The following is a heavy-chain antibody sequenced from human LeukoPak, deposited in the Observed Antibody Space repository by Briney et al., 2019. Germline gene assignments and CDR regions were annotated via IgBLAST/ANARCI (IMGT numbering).Heavy chain of an antibody. V-gene: IGHV4-61*01. D-gene: IGHD3-3*01. CDR3: ARATYYDFRFDP. J-gene: IGHJ5*02. CDR1: GGSVSSGTYY. Sequence: SETLSLTCTVSGGSVSSGTYYWSWIRQPPGDGLEWIGYIYSSGVTYCNTSLKSRVTISADTSKNQFSLNLSSVTAADTAVYYCARATYYDFRFDPWGQGTLVTVSS. CDR2: IYSSGVT.